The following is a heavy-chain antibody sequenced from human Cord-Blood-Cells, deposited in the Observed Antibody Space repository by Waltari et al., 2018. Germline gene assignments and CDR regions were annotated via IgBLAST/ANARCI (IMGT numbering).Heavy chain of an antibody. J-gene: IGHJ4*02. V-gene: IGHV1-69*06. CDR3: AVTSFGVVINPSFDY. D-gene: IGHD3-3*01. Sequence: QVQLVQSGAEVKKPGSSVKVSCKASGGTFSSYAISWVRQAPGQGLEWMGGIIPIFGTANYAQKFQGRVRITADKSTTTAYMELSSLRSYDTAVYYCAVTSFGVVINPSFDYWGQGTLVTVSS. CDR1: GGTFSSYA. CDR2: IIPIFGTA.